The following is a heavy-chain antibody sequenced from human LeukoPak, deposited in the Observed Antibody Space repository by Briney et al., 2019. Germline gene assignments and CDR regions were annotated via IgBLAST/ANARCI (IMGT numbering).Heavy chain of an antibody. V-gene: IGHV4-39*07. D-gene: IGHD1-14*01. CDR2: IYSGGST. CDR1: GGSISSSSYY. CDR3: ARVYLTGLTGGPNWFDP. J-gene: IGHJ5*02. Sequence: SETLSLTCTVSGGSISSSSYYWGWIRQPPGRGLEWIGNIYSGGSTYYNPFLKSRLTISVDTSKNQFSLNLSYVTAADTAVYYCARVYLTGLTGGPNWFDPWGQGTLVTVSS.